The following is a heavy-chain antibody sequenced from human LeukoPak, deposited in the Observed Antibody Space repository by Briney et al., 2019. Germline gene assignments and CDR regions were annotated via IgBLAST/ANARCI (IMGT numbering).Heavy chain of an antibody. J-gene: IGHJ3*02. CDR2: IGIAGDT. Sequence: GGSLRLSCAASGFTFSSYDMHWVRQAPGRGLEWDSAIGIAGDTYYPDSVKGRFTISRENAKNSMYLQMNSLKDGDTAVYYCIRGGIQVSGIDAFDIWGQGTMVTVSS. CDR3: IRGGIQVSGIDAFDI. CDR1: GFTFSSYD. D-gene: IGHD5/OR15-5a*01. V-gene: IGHV3-13*01.